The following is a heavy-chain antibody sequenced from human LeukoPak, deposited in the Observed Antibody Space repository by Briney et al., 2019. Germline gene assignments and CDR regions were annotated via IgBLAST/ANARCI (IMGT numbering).Heavy chain of an antibody. D-gene: IGHD6-19*01. CDR1: GGTLSSYA. CDR3: ATPSSGWQYNWFDP. CDR2: IVPIFGTA. V-gene: IGHV1-69*13. Sequence: SVKVSCKASGGTLSSYAISWVRQAPGQGLEWMGGIVPIFGTANYAQKFQGRVTITADESTSTAYMELSSLRSEDTAVYYCATPSSGWQYNWFDPWGQGTLVTVSS. J-gene: IGHJ5*02.